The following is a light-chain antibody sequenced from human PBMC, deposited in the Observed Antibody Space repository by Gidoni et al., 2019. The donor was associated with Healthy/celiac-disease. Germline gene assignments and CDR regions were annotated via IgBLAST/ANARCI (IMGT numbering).Light chain of an antibody. J-gene: IGKJ2*02. CDR2: DAS. Sequence: DIQMTQSPSSLSASVGDRVTITCQASQDMSNYLNCHQQKPGTAPKLLTYDASNLETGVPSRFSRSASATDFTFTISRLPPEDIATYYCQQYDNLPGTFGQGTKLEIK. CDR1: QDMSNY. CDR3: QQYDNLPGT. V-gene: IGKV1-33*01.